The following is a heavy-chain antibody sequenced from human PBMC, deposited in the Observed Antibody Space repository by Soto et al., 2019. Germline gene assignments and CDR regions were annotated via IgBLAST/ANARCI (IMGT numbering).Heavy chain of an antibody. CDR2: ISGRSGYT. D-gene: IGHD4-17*01. Sequence: QVQLVESGGGLVKPGGSLRLSCAASGFTFSDYYMTWIRQAPGKGLEWVSYISGRSGYTKYADSVKGRFTISRDNANNSLYLQMNSLRAEDTAVYYCARRGVTTVNTRIYNGFDPWGQGTLVTVSS. CDR3: ARRGVTTVNTRIYNGFDP. V-gene: IGHV3-11*06. CDR1: GFTFSDYY. J-gene: IGHJ5*02.